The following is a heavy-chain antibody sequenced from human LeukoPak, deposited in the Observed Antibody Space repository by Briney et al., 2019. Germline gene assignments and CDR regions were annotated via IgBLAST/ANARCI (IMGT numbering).Heavy chain of an antibody. V-gene: IGHV3-30*18. CDR3: AKGQFYSGYLTAFDI. CDR2: ISYDGSNK. CDR1: GFTFSSYG. J-gene: IGHJ3*02. D-gene: IGHD5-12*01. Sequence: PGRSLRLSCAASGFTFSSYGMHWVRQAPGKGLEWVAVISYDGSNKYYADSVKGRFTISRDNSKNTLYLQMNSLRAEDTAVYYCAKGQFYSGYLTAFDIWGQGTMVTVSS.